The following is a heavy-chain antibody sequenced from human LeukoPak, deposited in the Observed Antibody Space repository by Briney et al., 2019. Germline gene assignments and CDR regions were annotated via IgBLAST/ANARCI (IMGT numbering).Heavy chain of an antibody. Sequence: RSGGSLRLSCAASAFTFNNYGMHWVRQAPGKGLEWLSYISGNGGVIQYADSVKGRFTISRDNAKNLLYLQMDSLRVEDTAIYYCARDPRTVRIWGQGTLVTVSS. CDR3: ARDPRTVRI. CDR1: AFTFNNYG. J-gene: IGHJ4*02. V-gene: IGHV3-48*04. CDR2: ISGNGGVI. D-gene: IGHD1-1*01.